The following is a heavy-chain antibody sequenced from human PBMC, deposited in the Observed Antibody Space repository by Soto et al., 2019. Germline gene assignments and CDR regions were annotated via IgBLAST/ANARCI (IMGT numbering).Heavy chain of an antibody. J-gene: IGHJ4*02. CDR2: IYYSGST. Sequence: SETLSLTCTVSGGSISSYYWSWIRQPPGKGLEWIGYIYYSGSTNYNPSLKSRVTISVDTSKNQFSLKLSSVTAADTAVYYCARHTVAGTLDYWGQGTLVTVSS. D-gene: IGHD6-19*01. V-gene: IGHV4-59*08. CDR3: ARHTVAGTLDY. CDR1: GGSISSYY.